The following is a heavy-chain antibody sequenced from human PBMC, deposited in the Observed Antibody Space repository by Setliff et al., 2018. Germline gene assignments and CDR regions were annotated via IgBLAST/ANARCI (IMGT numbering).Heavy chain of an antibody. J-gene: IGHJ6*03. CDR3: AREQWLDPPGYYYMDV. V-gene: IGHV4-38-2*02. D-gene: IGHD6-19*01. CDR1: GYSISSGYL. CDR2: IGHTGSI. Sequence: KPSETLSLTCTVSGYSISSGYLWGWIRQPPGKGLEWVGNIGHTGSINYNPSLKSRLTISRDTSKNQVPLKVNSVTAADMAVYYCAREQWLDPPGYYYMDVWAKGTTVTVSS.